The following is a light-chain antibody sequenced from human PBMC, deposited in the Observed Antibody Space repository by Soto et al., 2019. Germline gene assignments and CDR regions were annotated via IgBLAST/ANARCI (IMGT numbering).Light chain of an antibody. J-gene: IGLJ3*02. CDR3: QSYDATNQV. CDR2: EDN. Sequence: NFMLTQPHSVSESPGKTVIISCTRSSGNIASNYVQWYQQRPGSSPTTVLYEDNQRPSGVPDRFSGSIDRSSNSSSLTISGLETEDEADYFCQSYDATNQVFGGGTKLTVL. V-gene: IGLV6-57*01. CDR1: SGNIASNY.